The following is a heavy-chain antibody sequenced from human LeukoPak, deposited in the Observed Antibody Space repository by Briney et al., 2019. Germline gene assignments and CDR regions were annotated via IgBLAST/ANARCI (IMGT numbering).Heavy chain of an antibody. CDR3: ARHGRMGTINPSY. Sequence: SETLSLTCTVSGDSMSPYYWAWIRQSAGKGLEWIGRIYFVGTTNYNPSLAGRMTMSVDTSQKQFSLKLSSVTAADTAVYYCARHGRMGTINPSYWGQGTLVTVSS. CDR2: IYFVGTT. J-gene: IGHJ4*02. V-gene: IGHV4-4*07. CDR1: GDSMSPYY. D-gene: IGHD5-24*01.